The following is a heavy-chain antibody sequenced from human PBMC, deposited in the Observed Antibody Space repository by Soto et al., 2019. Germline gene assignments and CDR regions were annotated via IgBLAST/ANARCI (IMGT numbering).Heavy chain of an antibody. J-gene: IGHJ3*01. V-gene: IGHV4-31*03. D-gene: IGHD2-2*01. Sequence: SETLAVTCTFSVGSISIGGYYWSWIRQHPGKGLEWIGYIYYSGSTYYNPSRKSRVTISVDTSKNQFSLKLSSVTAADTAVYYCASVRTSCPIEAGCWAFDVWGQGTMVTVSS. CDR3: ASVRTSCPIEAGCWAFDV. CDR2: IYYSGST. CDR1: VGSISIGGYY.